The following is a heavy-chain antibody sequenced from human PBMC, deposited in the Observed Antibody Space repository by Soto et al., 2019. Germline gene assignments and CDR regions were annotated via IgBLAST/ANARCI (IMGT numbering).Heavy chain of an antibody. J-gene: IGHJ1*01. V-gene: IGHV3-23*01. CDR2: ISGSGGST. CDR1: GFTFSSYA. Sequence: GGSLRLSCAASGFTFSSYAMSWVRQAPGKGLEWVSAISGSGGSTYYADSVKGRFTISRDDSKNTLYLQMNSLRAEDPAVYYCAKDRVGRVVPAAKAPPAPFQHWGQGTLVTVSS. CDR3: AKDRVGRVVPAAKAPPAPFQH. D-gene: IGHD2-2*01.